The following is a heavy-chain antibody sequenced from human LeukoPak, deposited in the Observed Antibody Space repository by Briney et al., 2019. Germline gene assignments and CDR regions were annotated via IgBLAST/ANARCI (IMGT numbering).Heavy chain of an antibody. CDR3: ARDITSHYFDY. CDR1: GFTFTRHG. CDR2: IWYDGSDK. D-gene: IGHD1-14*01. J-gene: IGHJ4*02. V-gene: IGHV3-33*01. Sequence: GGSLRLSCSASGFTFTRHGMHWVRQAPGKGLEWVAVIWYDGSDKYYTDSVKDRFTISRDNSRNTLYLQMNSLRVEDTAIYYCARDITSHYFDYCGQGALVTVSS.